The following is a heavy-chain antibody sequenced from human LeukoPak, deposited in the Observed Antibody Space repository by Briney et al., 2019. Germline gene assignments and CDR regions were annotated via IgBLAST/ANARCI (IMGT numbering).Heavy chain of an antibody. J-gene: IGHJ6*02. CDR1: GFTFSSYG. Sequence: GGSLRLSCAASGFTFSSYGMHWVRQAPGKGLEWVAFIRYDGSNKYYADSVKGRFTISRDNSKNTLYLQMNSLRAEDTAVYYCAKGGAVAGTWDYCYGMDVWGQGTTVTVSS. CDR2: IRYDGSNK. V-gene: IGHV3-30*02. D-gene: IGHD6-19*01. CDR3: AKGGAVAGTWDYCYGMDV.